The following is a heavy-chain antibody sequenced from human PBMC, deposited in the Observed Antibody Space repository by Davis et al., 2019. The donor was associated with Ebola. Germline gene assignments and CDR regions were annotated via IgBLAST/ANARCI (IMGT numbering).Heavy chain of an antibody. Sequence: PGGSLRLSCAASGFTFSTYWMSWFRQAPGKGLEWVASVKEDGSEKHYVDSVKGRFTISRDHAKSSLYLQMNSLRDEDTAVYYCTRWEDGFDVWGQGTMVTVSS. J-gene: IGHJ3*01. V-gene: IGHV3-7*03. CDR3: TRWEDGFDV. CDR2: VKEDGSEK. CDR1: GFTFSTYW. D-gene: IGHD1-26*01.